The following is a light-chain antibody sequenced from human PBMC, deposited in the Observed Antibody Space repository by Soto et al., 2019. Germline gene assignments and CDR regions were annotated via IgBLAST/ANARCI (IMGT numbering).Light chain of an antibody. CDR1: QSIRNY. CDR3: QQSHSTPPT. CDR2: AAS. V-gene: IGKV1-39*01. Sequence: DIQMTQSPCSLSASVGDRVTITCRASQSIRNYLNWYQQKPGKAPKLLIYAASSLESGVPSRFSGSESGTDFTLTISSLQPEDFGTYYCQQSHSTPPTFGQGTKVEIK. J-gene: IGKJ1*01.